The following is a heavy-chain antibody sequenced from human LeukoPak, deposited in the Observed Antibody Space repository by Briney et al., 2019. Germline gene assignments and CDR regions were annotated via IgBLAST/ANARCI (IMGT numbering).Heavy chain of an antibody. Sequence: ASVKVSCKASGYTFTSYGISWVRQAPGQGLEWMGWISAYNGNTNYAQKLQGRVTMTTDTSTSTAYMELRSLRSDDTAVYYRAREFSSSGNPLYYYGMDVWGQGTTVTVSS. CDR1: GYTFTSYG. J-gene: IGHJ6*02. CDR2: ISAYNGNT. V-gene: IGHV1-18*01. D-gene: IGHD6-13*01. CDR3: AREFSSSGNPLYYYGMDV.